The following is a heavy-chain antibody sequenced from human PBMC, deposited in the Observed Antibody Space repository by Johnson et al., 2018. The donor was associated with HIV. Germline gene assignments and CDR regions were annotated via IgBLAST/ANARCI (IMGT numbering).Heavy chain of an antibody. J-gene: IGHJ3*02. CDR3: ARYSSGWQGLDAFDI. CDR2: INLNGGST. V-gene: IGHV3-20*04. Sequence: VQLVESGGGVVRPGGSLRLSCAAFGFTFDDYGMSWVRQAPEKGLEWVSGINLNGGSTGYAYSVRGRFPISRDNAKNTLYLQMNSLRAEDTAVYYCARYSSGWQGLDAFDIWGQGTMVTVSS. CDR1: GFTFDDYG. D-gene: IGHD6-19*01.